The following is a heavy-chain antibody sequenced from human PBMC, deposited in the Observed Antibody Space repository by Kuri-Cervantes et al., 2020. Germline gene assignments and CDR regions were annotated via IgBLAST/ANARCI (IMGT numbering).Heavy chain of an antibody. J-gene: IGHJ4*02. CDR2: IKSKTDGGTT. D-gene: IGHD5-18*01. V-gene: IGHV3-15*01. CDR3: ARDLLSRGYTYGYNY. Sequence: GGSLRLSCAASGFTFSDYYMSWIRQAPGKGLEWVGRIKSKTDGGTTDYAAPVKGRFTISRDDSKNTLYLQMNSLRPEDTAVYYCARDLLSRGYTYGYNYWGQGTLVTVSS. CDR1: GFTFSDYY.